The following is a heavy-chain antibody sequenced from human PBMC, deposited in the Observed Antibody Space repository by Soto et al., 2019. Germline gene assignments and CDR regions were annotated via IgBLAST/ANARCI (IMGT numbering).Heavy chain of an antibody. CDR1: GGSFSGYY. D-gene: IGHD3-10*01. CDR2: INHSGST. CDR3: ARVRSYYYGSGSYYEIFSRRGGYYYYYGMDV. Sequence: SETLSLTCAVYGGSFSGYYWSLIRQPPGKGLEWIGEINHSGSTNYNPSLKSRVTISVDTSKNQFSLKLSSVTAADTAVYYCARVRSYYYGSGSYYEIFSRRGGYYYYYGMDVWGQGTTVTVSS. V-gene: IGHV4-34*01. J-gene: IGHJ6*02.